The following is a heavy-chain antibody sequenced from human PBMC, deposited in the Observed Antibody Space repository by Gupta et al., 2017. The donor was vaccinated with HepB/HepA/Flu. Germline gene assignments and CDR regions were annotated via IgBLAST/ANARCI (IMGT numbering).Heavy chain of an antibody. Sequence: QVQLVQSGAEVKKPGSSVKVSCKASGGTFSSYAISWVRQAPGQGLEWMGGIIPIFGTANYAQKVQGRVTITADKSTSTAYMELSSLRSEDTAVYYFARVPSGRGVTWFDPWGQGTLVTVSS. CDR2: IIPIFGTA. V-gene: IGHV1-69*06. CDR1: GGTFSSYA. CDR3: ARVPSGRGVTWFDP. J-gene: IGHJ5*02. D-gene: IGHD3-10*01.